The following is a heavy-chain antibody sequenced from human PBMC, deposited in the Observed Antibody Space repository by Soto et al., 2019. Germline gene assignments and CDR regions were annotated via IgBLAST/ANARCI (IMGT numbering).Heavy chain of an antibody. CDR2: IGGSGTTT. J-gene: IGHJ6*02. CDR3: SRFIPGVRYYGMDV. D-gene: IGHD2-2*01. Sequence: VQLLESGGGLVQPGGSLRLSCAASGFTFSSYAMKWVRQAPGKGLEWVSLIGGSGTTTYYADSVKGRFTISRDNSGNTLYLEMYSLRAEDTAVYYCSRFIPGVRYYGMDVWGQWTTVAVS. CDR1: GFTFSSYA. V-gene: IGHV3-23*01.